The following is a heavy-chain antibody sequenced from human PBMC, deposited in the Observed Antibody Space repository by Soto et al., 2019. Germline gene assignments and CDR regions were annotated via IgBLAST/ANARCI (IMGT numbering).Heavy chain of an antibody. V-gene: IGHV4-4*07. CDR2: IFSSCST. D-gene: IGHD2-21*02. J-gene: IGHJ5*02. CDR1: GGSITDYS. Sequence: SETLSLTCTVSGGSITDYSWVWIRQPAGKGLEWIGRIFSSCSTNYNPSLQGRITMSLDTSKNQFSLKLNSATATDTAVYFCARDQGVVVTADNWFDPWGQGILVTVSS. CDR3: ARDQGVVVTADNWFDP.